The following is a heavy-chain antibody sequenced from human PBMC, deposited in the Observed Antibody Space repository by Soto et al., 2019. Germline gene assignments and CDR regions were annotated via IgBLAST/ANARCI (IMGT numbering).Heavy chain of an antibody. Sequence: GGSLRLSCAASGFTFSSYGMHWVRQAPGKGLEWVAVIWYDGSNKYYADSVKGRFTISRDNSKNTLYLQMNSLRAEDTAVYYCARDLGIAAPPYYYYGMDVWGQGTTVTVSS. V-gene: IGHV3-33*01. CDR3: ARDLGIAAPPYYYYGMDV. CDR2: IWYDGSNK. J-gene: IGHJ6*02. CDR1: GFTFSSYG. D-gene: IGHD6-6*01.